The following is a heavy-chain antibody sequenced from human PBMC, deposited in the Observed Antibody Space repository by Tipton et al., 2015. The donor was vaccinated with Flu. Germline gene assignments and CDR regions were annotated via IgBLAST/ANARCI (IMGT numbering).Heavy chain of an antibody. CDR2: IYPSGTT. CDR1: SGSIRSTNYF. D-gene: IGHD2-21*01. J-gene: IGHJ5*02. Sequence: GLVKPSETLSLTCTASSGSIRSTNYFCAWIRQPPGKRLELIGSIYPSGTTYYNPSLKSRLTISVDTSENQFSLKLSSVTAADTAVYYCAGHKVIIDITPGNWFDPWGQGSLVTVSS. CDR3: AGHKVIIDITPGNWFDP. V-gene: IGHV4-39*01.